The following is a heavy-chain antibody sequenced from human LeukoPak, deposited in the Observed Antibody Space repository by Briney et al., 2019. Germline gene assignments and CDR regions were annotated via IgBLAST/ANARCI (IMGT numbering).Heavy chain of an antibody. CDR3: ARVTPYYYGSGPEGWFDP. J-gene: IGHJ5*02. V-gene: IGHV3-11*01. Sequence: GGSLRLSCAASGFTFSDYYMSWIRQAPGKGLEWVSYISSSGSTIYYADSVKGRFTISRDNAKNLLYLQMNSLRAEDTAVYYCARVTPYYYGSGPEGWFDPWGQGTLVTVSS. D-gene: IGHD3-10*01. CDR1: GFTFSDYY. CDR2: ISSSGSTI.